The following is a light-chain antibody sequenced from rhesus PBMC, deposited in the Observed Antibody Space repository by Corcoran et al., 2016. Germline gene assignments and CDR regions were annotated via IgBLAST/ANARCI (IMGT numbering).Light chain of an antibody. CDR2: KAT. V-gene: IGKV1-22*01. CDR3: LQYRSSPFT. Sequence: DIQMTQSPSSLSASVGDTVTITCRASQSISSWYDWYQQKPGKAPKLRIYKATSLQSGVPSRFSGSGSWTDFTLTIRSLQPADFATYYCLQYRSSPFTFGPGTKLDIK. CDR1: QSISSW. J-gene: IGKJ3*01.